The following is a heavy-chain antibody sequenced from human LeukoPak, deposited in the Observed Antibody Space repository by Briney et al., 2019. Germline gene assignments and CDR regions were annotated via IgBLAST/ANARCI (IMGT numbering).Heavy chain of an antibody. CDR2: IYTSGST. Sequence: PSETLSLTCTVSGGSISSYYWSWIRQPPGKGLEWIGYIYTSGSTNYNSSLKSRVTISVDTSKNQFSLKLSSVTAADTAVYYCARHGSKTYFDYWGQGTLVTVSS. J-gene: IGHJ4*02. CDR3: ARHGSKTYFDY. CDR1: GGSISSYY. V-gene: IGHV4-4*09. D-gene: IGHD5/OR15-5a*01.